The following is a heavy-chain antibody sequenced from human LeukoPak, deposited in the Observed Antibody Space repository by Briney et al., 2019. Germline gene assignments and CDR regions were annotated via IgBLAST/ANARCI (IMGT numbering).Heavy chain of an antibody. CDR3: ARSYSGSYWFDY. V-gene: IGHV1-8*03. CDR1: GYTFTSYD. J-gene: IGHJ4*02. CDR2: MNPNSGNT. D-gene: IGHD1-26*01. Sequence: GASVKVSCKASGYTFTSYDINWVRQATGQGLEWMGWMNPNSGNTGYAQKFQGGVTITRNTSISTAYMELSSLRSEDTAVYYCARSYSGSYWFDYWGQGTLVTVSS.